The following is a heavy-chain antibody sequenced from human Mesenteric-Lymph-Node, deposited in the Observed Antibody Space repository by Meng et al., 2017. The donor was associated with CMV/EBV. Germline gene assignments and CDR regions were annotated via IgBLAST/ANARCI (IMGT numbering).Heavy chain of an antibody. D-gene: IGHD3-3*01. CDR1: GYTFTNHF. J-gene: IGHJ6*02. V-gene: IGHV1-8*02. CDR2: MNPNSGNT. CDR3: ARDKAYYDFWSGYYATYYYYGMDV. Sequence: ASVKVSCKASGYTFTNHFIYWVRQAPGQGLEWMGWMNPNSGNTGYAQKFQGRVTMTRNTSISTAYMELSSLRSEDTAVYYCARDKAYYDFWSGYYATYYYYGMDVWGQGTTVTVSS.